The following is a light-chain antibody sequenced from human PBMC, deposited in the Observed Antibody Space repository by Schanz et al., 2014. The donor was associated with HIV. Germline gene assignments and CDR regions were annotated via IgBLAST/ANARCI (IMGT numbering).Light chain of an antibody. Sequence: ETVLTQSPGSLSLSPGDRATLSCRASQSVSSNLAWYQQKPGQAPRLLIYDTSNRATGIPARFSGSGFETDFTLTISSLQPDDFATYYCQQYNSYSYTFGQGTKLEI. J-gene: IGKJ2*01. CDR3: QQYNSYSYT. CDR1: QSVSSN. CDR2: DTS. V-gene: IGKV3-11*01.